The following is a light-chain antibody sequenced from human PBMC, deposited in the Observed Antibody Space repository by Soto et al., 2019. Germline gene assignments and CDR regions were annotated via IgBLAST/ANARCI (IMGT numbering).Light chain of an antibody. V-gene: IGLV2-8*01. CDR1: SRDVGGYHY. Sequence: QSVLTQPPSASGSPGQSVTISCTGTSRDVGGYHYVSWYQQHPGKAPTLMISEVSKRPSGVPDRFSGSKSGNTASLTVSGLKAEDEDDYYCSSFAGNNNLVFGGGTKRTVL. CDR2: EVS. J-gene: IGLJ2*01. CDR3: SSFAGNNNLV.